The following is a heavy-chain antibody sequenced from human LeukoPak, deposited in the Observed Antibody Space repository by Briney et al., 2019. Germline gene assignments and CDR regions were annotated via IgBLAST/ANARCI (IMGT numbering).Heavy chain of an antibody. J-gene: IGHJ4*02. CDR1: GGSISSYY. D-gene: IGHD6-13*01. CDR3: AGGDIAAAGTFDY. CDR2: IYYSGSA. V-gene: IGHV4-59*01. Sequence: SETLSLTCTVSGGSISSYYWSWIRQPPGKGLEWIGYIYYSGSANYNPSLKSRVTISVDTSKNQFSLKLSSVTAADTAVYYCAGGDIAAAGTFDYWGQGTLVTVSS.